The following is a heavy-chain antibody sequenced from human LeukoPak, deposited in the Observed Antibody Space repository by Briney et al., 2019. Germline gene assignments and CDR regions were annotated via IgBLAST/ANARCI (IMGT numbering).Heavy chain of an antibody. CDR1: GGSISSGDYY. CDR2: IYYSGST. Sequence: NPSETLSLTCTVSGGSISSGDYYWSWIRQPPGKGLEWIGYIYYSGSTYYNPSLKSRVTISVDTSKNQFSLKLSSVTAADTAVYYCARADDFWSGYSPFDYWGQGTLVTVSS. D-gene: IGHD3-3*01. CDR3: ARADDFWSGYSPFDY. V-gene: IGHV4-30-4*08. J-gene: IGHJ4*02.